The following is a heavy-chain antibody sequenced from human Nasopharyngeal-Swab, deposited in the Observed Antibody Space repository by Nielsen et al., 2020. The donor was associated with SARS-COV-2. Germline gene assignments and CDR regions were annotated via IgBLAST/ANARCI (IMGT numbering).Heavy chain of an antibody. J-gene: IGHJ5*02. CDR2: ISYDGSNA. V-gene: IGHV3-30*16. CDR3: ARDSRRYCSSTSCYMGTWFDP. Sequence: WIRQPPGKGLEWVAVISYDGSNAYYAYSVKRRFTISSDNSENTLDLQVNSLRTEDTAVYYCARDSRRYCSSTSCYMGTWFDPWGQGALVTVSS. D-gene: IGHD2-2*02.